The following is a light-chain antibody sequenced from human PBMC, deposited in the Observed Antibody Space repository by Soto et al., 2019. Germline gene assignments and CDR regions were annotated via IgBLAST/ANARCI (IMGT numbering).Light chain of an antibody. Sequence: QSVLTQPPSVSAAPGQRVTISCSGNSSNVGDNFVSWYQQPPEAAPKLLIYDNHKRPSGIPDRFSGSKSGTSATLGITGLQPGDEADYYGATWDGSLSVVVFCGGTKVTVL. V-gene: IGLV1-51*01. CDR3: ATWDGSLSVVV. CDR2: DNH. J-gene: IGLJ3*02. CDR1: SSNVGDNF.